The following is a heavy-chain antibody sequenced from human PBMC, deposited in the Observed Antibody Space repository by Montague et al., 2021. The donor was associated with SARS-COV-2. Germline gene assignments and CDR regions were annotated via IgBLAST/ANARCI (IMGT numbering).Heavy chain of an antibody. CDR1: GGSISSSSYY. CDR2: IFYSGXT. D-gene: IGHD3-10*01. J-gene: IGHJ4*02. V-gene: IGHV4-39*01. Sequence: SETLSLTCTVSGGSISSSSYYWGWIRQPPGKGLEWIGSIFYSGXTXYXXXXKSRVTISVDTSKNQFSLKLSSVTAADTAVYYCASMVRAQVYCFDYWGQGTLVTVSS. CDR3: ASMVRAQVYCFDY.